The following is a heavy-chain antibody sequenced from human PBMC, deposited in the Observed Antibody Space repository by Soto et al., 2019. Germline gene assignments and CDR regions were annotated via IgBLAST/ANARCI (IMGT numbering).Heavy chain of an antibody. D-gene: IGHD5-18*01. CDR1: GDSIGSGDYY. J-gene: IGHJ5*02. CDR3: ARGSTCYGFVP. CDR2: IYYIGTT. V-gene: IGHV4-30-4*01. Sequence: QVQLQESGPRLVKPSQTLSLTCTVSGDSIGSGDYYWTWIRQPPGKGLVWIGYIYYIGTTFSNPSLESRVNISVDTSKNQFTLRVTSVTAEDTAVYYCARGSTCYGFVPWGQGTLINVSS.